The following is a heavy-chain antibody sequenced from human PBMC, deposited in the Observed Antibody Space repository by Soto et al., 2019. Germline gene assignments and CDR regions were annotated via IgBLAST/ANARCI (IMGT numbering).Heavy chain of an antibody. CDR3: ARLQAAVTHY. CDR2: IFYDGYT. V-gene: IGHV4-39*01. D-gene: IGHD6-13*01. CDR1: GDSISGSPYF. Sequence: QLQLQESGPGLVKPSETLSLTCTVSGDSISGSPYFWGWIRQPPGKGLEWIASIFYDGYTYYTPSLKSRAIISVDTSKNQSSLKLTSVAAADTAIYFCARLQAAVTHYWGQGTLVIVSS. J-gene: IGHJ4*02.